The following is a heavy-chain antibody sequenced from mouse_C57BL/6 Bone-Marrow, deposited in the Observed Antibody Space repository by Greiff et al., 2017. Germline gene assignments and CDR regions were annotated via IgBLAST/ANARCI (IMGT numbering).Heavy chain of an antibody. J-gene: IGHJ1*03. Sequence: QVQLQQSGPGLVQPSQSLSITCTVSGFSLTSYGVHWVRQSPGKGLEWLGVIWRGGSTDYNAAFMSRLSITKDNSKSQVFFKMNSLQADDTAIYYCAKNGPMMVTTWYFDVWGTGTTVTVSS. V-gene: IGHV2-5*01. CDR3: AKNGPMMVTTWYFDV. CDR2: IWRGGST. D-gene: IGHD2-3*01. CDR1: GFSLTSYG.